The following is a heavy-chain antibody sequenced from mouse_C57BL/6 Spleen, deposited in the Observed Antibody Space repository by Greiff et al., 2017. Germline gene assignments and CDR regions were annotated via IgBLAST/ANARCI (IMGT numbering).Heavy chain of an antibody. CDR2: ISYDGSN. D-gene: IGHD2-3*01. Sequence: VQLKESGPGLVKPSQSLSLTCSVTGYSITSGYYWNWIRQFPGNKLEWMGYISYDGSNNYNPSLKNRISITRDTSKNQFFLKLNSVTTEDTATYYCASGDGYFDYWGQGTTLTVSS. J-gene: IGHJ2*01. CDR3: ASGDGYFDY. CDR1: GYSITSGYY. V-gene: IGHV3-6*01.